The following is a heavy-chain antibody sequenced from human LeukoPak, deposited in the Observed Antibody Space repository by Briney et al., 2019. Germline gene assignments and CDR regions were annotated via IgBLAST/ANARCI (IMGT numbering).Heavy chain of an antibody. CDR2: ISGSGGTT. CDR3: AKTTSSLWFGEFRGGANYFDY. Sequence: GGSLRLSCTASGFNFNRFAVTWVRQAPGKGLEXXXAISGSGGTTHYADSVKGRFSISRDNSKNTLYLQLSRVRAEDTAVYYCAKTTSSLWFGEFRGGANYFDYWGQGALVTVSS. CDR1: GFNFNRFA. J-gene: IGHJ4*02. D-gene: IGHD3-10*01. V-gene: IGHV3-23*01.